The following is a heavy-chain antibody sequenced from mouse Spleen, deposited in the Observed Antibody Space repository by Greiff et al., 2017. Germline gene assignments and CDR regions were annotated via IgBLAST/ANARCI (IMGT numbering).Heavy chain of an antibody. CDR3: ARGYYINSRAMDY. J-gene: IGHJ4*01. CDR1: GFTFSDYG. D-gene: IGHD2-5*01. CDR2: ISSGSSTI. Sequence: EVQRVESGGGLVKPGGSLKLSCAASGFTFSDYGMHWVRQAPAKGLEWVAYISSGSSTIYYADTVKGRFTISRDNAKNTLFLQMTSLRSEDTAMYYCARGYYINSRAMDYWGQGTSVTVSS. V-gene: IGHV5-17*01.